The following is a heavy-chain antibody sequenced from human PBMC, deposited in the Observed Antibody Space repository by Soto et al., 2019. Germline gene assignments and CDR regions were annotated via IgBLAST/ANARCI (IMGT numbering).Heavy chain of an antibody. V-gene: IGHV3-73*01. CDR3: TRSVTGTIAHFDY. CDR1: GFTFSGSA. Sequence: PGGSLRLSCAASGFTFSGSAMQWVRQASGKGLEWVGRIRSKSNSYATAYAASVKGRFTISRDDSKNTAYLQMISLKTEDTAVYYCTRSVTGTIAHFDYWGQGTLVTVS. CDR2: IRSKSNSYAT. D-gene: IGHD1-7*01. J-gene: IGHJ4*02.